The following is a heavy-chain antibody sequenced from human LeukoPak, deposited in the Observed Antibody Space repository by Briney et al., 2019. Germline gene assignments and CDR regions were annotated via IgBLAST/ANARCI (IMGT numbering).Heavy chain of an antibody. V-gene: IGHV4-39*07. CDR1: SGSISSSSHY. CDR3: ARMERDNTFDI. Sequence: SETLSLTCTVSSGSISSSSHYWGWIRQPPGKGLEWIGSIYYSGTTYYNSSLKSRVTISVDTSKNQFSLKLSSVTAADTAVYYCARMERDNTFDIWGQGTMVTVSS. D-gene: IGHD1-26*01. CDR2: IYYSGTT. J-gene: IGHJ3*02.